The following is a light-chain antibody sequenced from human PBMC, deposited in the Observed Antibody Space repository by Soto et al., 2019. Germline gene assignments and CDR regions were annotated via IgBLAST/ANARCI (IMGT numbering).Light chain of an antibody. Sequence: AIQMSQSPSSLSASVGDRVTITCRASQGIRNDLGLYQQKPGKAPKLLIYAASSLQSGVPSRFSGSGSGTDFTLTSSSLQPEDFATYYCLQDYNYPFTFGPGTKVDIK. V-gene: IGKV1-6*01. J-gene: IGKJ3*01. CDR3: LQDYNYPFT. CDR2: AAS. CDR1: QGIRND.